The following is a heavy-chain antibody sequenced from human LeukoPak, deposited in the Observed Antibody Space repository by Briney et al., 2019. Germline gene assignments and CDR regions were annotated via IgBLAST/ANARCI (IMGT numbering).Heavy chain of an antibody. Sequence: GGSLRLSCVASGFTFSSYSMNWVRQAPGKGLEWVSSISSSSSYIYYADSVKGRFTISRDNAENSLYLQMNSLRAEDTAVYYCARVGSSGYYSYWGQGTLVTVSS. CDR1: GFTFSSYS. CDR2: ISSSSSYI. J-gene: IGHJ4*02. V-gene: IGHV3-21*01. D-gene: IGHD3-22*01. CDR3: ARVGSSGYYSY.